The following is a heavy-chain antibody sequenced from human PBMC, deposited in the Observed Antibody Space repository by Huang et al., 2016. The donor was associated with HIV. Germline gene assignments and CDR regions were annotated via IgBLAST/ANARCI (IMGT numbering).Heavy chain of an antibody. V-gene: IGHV1-3*01. D-gene: IGHD2-21*01. J-gene: IGHJ4*02. CDR3: AREFVIFGAPLWPAY. CDR1: GYSFTTYA. Sequence: QVQLVQSGAEVKKPGASVKVSCKASGYSFTTYALHWVRQAPGHRLEWMGGINPGNGNTNYSRKFQGRVTITRDTSASTVYMEVSSLTFEDTAVYYCAREFVIFGAPLWPAYWGQGTLISVSS. CDR2: INPGNGNT.